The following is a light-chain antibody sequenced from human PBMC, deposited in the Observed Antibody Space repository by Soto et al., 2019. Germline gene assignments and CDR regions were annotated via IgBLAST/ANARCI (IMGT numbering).Light chain of an antibody. Sequence: EIVLTQSPGTLSLSPGERATLSCRASQSVSSSYLAWYQQKPGQAPRLLIYDASSRATGIPDRFSGSGYGTDFTLTISRLEPDDFAVYYCQQYGSSPLTFGGGTKVEIK. CDR1: QSVSSSY. CDR2: DAS. V-gene: IGKV3-20*01. CDR3: QQYGSSPLT. J-gene: IGKJ4*01.